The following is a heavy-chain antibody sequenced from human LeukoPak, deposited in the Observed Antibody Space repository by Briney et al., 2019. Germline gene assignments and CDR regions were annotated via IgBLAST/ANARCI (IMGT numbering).Heavy chain of an antibody. CDR1: GYTFTSYY. D-gene: IGHD4-23*01. Sequence: GASVKVSCKASGYTFTSYYMHWVRQAPGQGPEWMGIINPRGGSADYAQKFQGRVTMTRDMSTSTVYMELSSLRSEDTAVYYCAREPILYGGSDDAFDIWGQGTMVTVSS. V-gene: IGHV1-46*01. CDR3: AREPILYGGSDDAFDI. CDR2: INPRGGSA. J-gene: IGHJ3*02.